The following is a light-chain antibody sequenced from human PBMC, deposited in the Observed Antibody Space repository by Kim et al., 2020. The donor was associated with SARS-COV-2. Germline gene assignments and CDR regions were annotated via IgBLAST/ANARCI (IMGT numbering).Light chain of an antibody. CDR3: QQYNDWPIT. Sequence: VSPGERATLSYRASQSIGSKLAWYQQRPGQSPRLLLYGASTRATGIPARFSGGGSGTDFTLTISSLQSEDFAVFYCQQYNDWPITFGQGTRLEIK. CDR1: QSIGSK. V-gene: IGKV3-15*01. J-gene: IGKJ5*01. CDR2: GAS.